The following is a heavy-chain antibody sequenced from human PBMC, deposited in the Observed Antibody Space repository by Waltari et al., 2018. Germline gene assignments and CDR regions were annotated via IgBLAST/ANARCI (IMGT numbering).Heavy chain of an antibody. Sequence: QVQLQQWGAGLLKPSETLSLTCAVYGGSFSGYYWSWIRQPPGKGLEWIGEINHSGSTNYTPSLKSRVTISVDTSKNQFSLKLSSVTAADTAVYYCASSNHAYFDYWGQGTLVTVSS. J-gene: IGHJ4*02. D-gene: IGHD4-4*01. V-gene: IGHV4-34*01. CDR1: GGSFSGYY. CDR2: INHSGST. CDR3: ASSNHAYFDY.